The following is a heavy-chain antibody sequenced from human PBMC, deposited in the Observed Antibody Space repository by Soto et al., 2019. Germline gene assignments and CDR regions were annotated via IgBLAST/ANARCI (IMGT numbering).Heavy chain of an antibody. D-gene: IGHD1-26*01. Sequence: SVKVSCKASGGTFSSYAISWVRQAPGQGLEWMGGIIPIFGTANYAQKFQGRVTITADESTSTAYMELSSLRSEDTAVYYCARREEKPYSGSYRGMDAWGQGTTVTVSS. CDR2: IIPIFGTA. J-gene: IGHJ6*02. CDR1: GGTFSSYA. CDR3: ARREEKPYSGSYRGMDA. V-gene: IGHV1-69*13.